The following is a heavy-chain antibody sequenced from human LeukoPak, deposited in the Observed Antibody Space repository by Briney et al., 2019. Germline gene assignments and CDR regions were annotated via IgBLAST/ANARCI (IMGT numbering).Heavy chain of an antibody. J-gene: IGHJ5*02. Sequence: SGGSLRLPCAASGFTFRNHAMNWVRQTPGKGLEWVSSISTDGVNTYYADSVKGRFTISRDTSKDTLYLQMNSLSAEDTAVYYCARCTKYTTGWCNWFDPWGQGTLVTVSS. CDR2: ISTDGVNT. CDR3: ARCTKYTTGWCNWFDP. CDR1: GFTFRNHA. D-gene: IGHD6-19*01. V-gene: IGHV3-23*01.